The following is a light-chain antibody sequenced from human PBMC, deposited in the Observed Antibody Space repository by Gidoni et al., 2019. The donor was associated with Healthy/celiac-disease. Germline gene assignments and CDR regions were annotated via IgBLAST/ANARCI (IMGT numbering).Light chain of an antibody. CDR1: QSISSW. J-gene: IGKJ1*01. V-gene: IGKV1-5*03. CDR2: KAS. Sequence: DIQMTQSPSTLSASVGDRVTITCRASQSISSWLAWYQQKPGKAPKLLIYKASSLASGVPSRFSGSGSGTESTLTISSLQPDDFATYYCQQYNSYSKTFGQGTKVEIK. CDR3: QQYNSYSKT.